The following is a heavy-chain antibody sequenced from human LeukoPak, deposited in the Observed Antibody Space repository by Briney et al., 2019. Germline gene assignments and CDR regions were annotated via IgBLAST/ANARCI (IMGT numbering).Heavy chain of an antibody. CDR1: GVSINSYY. V-gene: IGHV4-59*08. CDR3: ARGGYDTLEYYYYYMDV. D-gene: IGHD3-3*01. J-gene: IGHJ6*03. CDR2: IHYTGST. Sequence: SETLSLTCTVSGVSINSYYWSWLRQPPGKGLECIGYIHYTGSTNYNPSLKSRVTISVDTSKNQFSLKLSSVTAADTAVYYCARGGYDTLEYYYYYMDVWGKGTTVTVSS.